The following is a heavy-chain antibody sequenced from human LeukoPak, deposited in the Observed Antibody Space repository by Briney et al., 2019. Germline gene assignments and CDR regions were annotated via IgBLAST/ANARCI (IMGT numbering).Heavy chain of an antibody. CDR2: IFSSGST. V-gene: IGHV4-61*02. CDR3: ARDYHSSGWTFFDY. D-gene: IGHD6-19*01. CDR1: GGSISSGSSY. J-gene: IGHJ4*02. Sequence: SETLSLTCTVSGGSISSGSSYWGWIRQPAGKGLEWIGRIFSSGSTNYNPSLKSRVTISIDTSKNQFSLKLSSVTAADTAVYYCARDYHSSGWTFFDYWGQGILVTVSS.